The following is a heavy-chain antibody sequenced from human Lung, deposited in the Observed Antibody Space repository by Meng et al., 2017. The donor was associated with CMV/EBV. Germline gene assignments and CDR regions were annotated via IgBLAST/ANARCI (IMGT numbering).Heavy chain of an antibody. Sequence: ASXXVSXKASGYTFTSYDINWVRQATGQGLEWMGWMNPNSGNTGYAQNFQGRVTMTRNTSISTVYMELSGLRSEDTAVYYCARRRGGSSWGDFDYSGQGTLVTVSS. CDR3: ARRRGGSSWGDFDY. CDR2: MNPNSGNT. CDR1: GYTFTSYD. J-gene: IGHJ4*02. D-gene: IGHD6-6*01. V-gene: IGHV1-8*01.